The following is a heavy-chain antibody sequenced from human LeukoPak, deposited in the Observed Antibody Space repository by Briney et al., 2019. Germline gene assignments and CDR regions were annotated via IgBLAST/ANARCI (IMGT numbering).Heavy chain of an antibody. CDR3: ARETDYSHPNYFDP. Sequence: PSETLSLTCAVSGGSFSSGYWWSWVRQSPGKGLEFIGQISRIGNTNYNPSLRSRVSLSMDKSQNLFSLNLTSVTTADTAVYYCARETDYSHPNYFDPWGQGTLVTVSS. D-gene: IGHD4-11*01. CDR1: GGSFSSGYW. CDR2: ISRIGNT. J-gene: IGHJ5*02. V-gene: IGHV4-4*02.